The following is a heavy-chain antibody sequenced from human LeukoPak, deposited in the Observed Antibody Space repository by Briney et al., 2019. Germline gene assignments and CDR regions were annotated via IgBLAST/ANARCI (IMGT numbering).Heavy chain of an antibody. CDR3: AKEVLDGYSLNP. J-gene: IGHJ5*02. CDR2: INSDGGST. Sequence: GGSLRLSCAASGFTFSSYWMHWVRQAPGKGLVWVSRINSDGGSTSYADSVKGRFTISRDNSKNTLYLQMNSLRAEDTAVYYCAKEVLDGYSLNPWGQGTLVTVSS. D-gene: IGHD5-24*01. CDR1: GFTFSSYW. V-gene: IGHV3-74*01.